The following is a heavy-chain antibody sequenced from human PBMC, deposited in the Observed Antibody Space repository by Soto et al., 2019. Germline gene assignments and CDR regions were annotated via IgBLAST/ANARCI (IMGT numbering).Heavy chain of an antibody. D-gene: IGHD6-19*01. J-gene: IGHJ5*01. CDR3: ATEKHPWVAVPVRQLKSTWWFDS. CDR1: GESFSVYY. Sequence: SETLSLTCGVYGESFSVYYWSWIRQPPGKGLEWIGEINHSGSTNYNPSLKSRVTISVDTSKNHLSLKLSSVTAADTAVYYCATEKHPWVAVPVRQLKSTWWFDSWGQGTLVTVSS. V-gene: IGHV4-34*01. CDR2: INHSGST.